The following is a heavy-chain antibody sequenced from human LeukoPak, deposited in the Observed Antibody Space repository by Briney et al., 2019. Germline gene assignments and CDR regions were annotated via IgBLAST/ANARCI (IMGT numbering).Heavy chain of an antibody. V-gene: IGHV4-31*03. Sequence: SETLSLTCTVAGVSINSDNYYWTWIRQHPGKGLEWIGFIFYTGSTSYNRSLKSRVAISTDTSTNQFSLRLTSVTAADTAVYYCAGGKGQQTPDWLDPWGQGTQVTVSS. J-gene: IGHJ5*02. CDR3: AGGKGQQTPDWLDP. CDR1: GVSINSDNYY. D-gene: IGHD3-16*01. CDR2: IFYTGST.